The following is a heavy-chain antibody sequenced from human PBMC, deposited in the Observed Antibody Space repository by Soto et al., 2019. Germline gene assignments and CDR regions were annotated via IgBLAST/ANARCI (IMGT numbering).Heavy chain of an antibody. CDR2: INHSGST. V-gene: IGHV4-34*01. Sequence: QVQLQQWGAGLLKPSETLSLTCAVYTGSFSGYYWTWIRQPPGKGLEWIGEINHSGSTKYDPSLKSXXTISVDTSKNQFSLKLTSVTAADTAVYYCARGTREGWYFDLWGRGTLVTVSS. CDR1: TGSFSGYY. J-gene: IGHJ2*01. CDR3: ARGTREGWYFDL.